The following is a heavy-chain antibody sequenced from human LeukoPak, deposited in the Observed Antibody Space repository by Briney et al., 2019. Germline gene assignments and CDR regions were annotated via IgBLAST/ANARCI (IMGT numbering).Heavy chain of an antibody. D-gene: IGHD3-16*02. CDR3: ARALSDYVWGSYRYRGDFDY. V-gene: IGHV4-34*01. Sequence: SETLSLTCAVYGGSFSGYYWSWIRQPPGKGLEWIGSIYYSGSTYYNPSLKSRVTISVDTSKNQFSLKLSSVTAADTAVYYCARALSDYVWGSYRYRGDFDYWGQGTLVTVSS. CDR2: IYYSGST. CDR1: GGSFSGYY. J-gene: IGHJ4*02.